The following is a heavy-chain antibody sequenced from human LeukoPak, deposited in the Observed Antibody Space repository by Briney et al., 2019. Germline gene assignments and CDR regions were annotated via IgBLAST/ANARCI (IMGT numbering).Heavy chain of an antibody. V-gene: IGHV3-48*01. CDR3: VRDNPRCCGVIPSNIDDY. D-gene: IGHD2/OR15-2a*01. CDR1: GFTFSDYG. Sequence: GGPLRLSCGASGFTFSDYGMHWVRQAPGKGLEWVAYINGGGSPIYYADSVRGRFTISRDNAKNSLYLQMNSLRAEDTAVYYCVRDNPRCCGVIPSNIDDYWGQGTLVTVSS. J-gene: IGHJ4*02. CDR2: INGGGSPI.